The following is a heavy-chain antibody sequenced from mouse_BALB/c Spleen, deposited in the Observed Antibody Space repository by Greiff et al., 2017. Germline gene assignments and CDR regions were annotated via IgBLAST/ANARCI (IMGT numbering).Heavy chain of an antibody. J-gene: IGHJ4*01. Sequence: QVQLQQPGAELVKPGASVKLSCKASGYTFTSYWMHWVKQRPGQGLEWIGEIDPSDSYTNYNQKFKGKATLTVDKSSSTAYMQLSSLTSEDSAVYYCARHGIYYYAMDYWGQGTSVTVSS. D-gene: IGHD2-1*01. V-gene: IGHV1-69*02. CDR1: GYTFTSYW. CDR2: IDPSDSYT. CDR3: ARHGIYYYAMDY.